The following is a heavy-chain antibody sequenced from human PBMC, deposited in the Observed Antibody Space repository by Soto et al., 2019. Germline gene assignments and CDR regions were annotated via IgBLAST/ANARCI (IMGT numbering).Heavy chain of an antibody. CDR3: ARARQYSSSWYTKDYYYYYGMDV. V-gene: IGHV1-69*13. Sequence: SVKVSCKASGGTFSSYAISWVRQAPGQGLEWMGGIIPIFGTANYAQKFQGRVTITADESTSTAYMELSSLRSEDTAVYYCARARQYSSSWYTKDYYYYYGMDVWGQGTTVTVSS. J-gene: IGHJ6*02. CDR2: IIPIFGTA. D-gene: IGHD6-13*01. CDR1: GGTFSSYA.